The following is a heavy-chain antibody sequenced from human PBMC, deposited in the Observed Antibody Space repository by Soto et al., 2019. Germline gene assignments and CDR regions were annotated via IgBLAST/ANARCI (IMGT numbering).Heavy chain of an antibody. D-gene: IGHD3-22*01. CDR3: ARHYDSSLKHFDC. CDR2: INAGGGTT. J-gene: IGHJ4*02. V-gene: IGHV3-23*01. CDR1: GFSFSNYY. Sequence: GGSLRLSCAASGFSFSNYYMSWVRQAPGKGLEWVSRINAGGGTTYSADSVKGRFTISRDNSKNTLYLQMNSLRAEDTAVYYCARHYDSSLKHFDCWGQGTLVTVSS.